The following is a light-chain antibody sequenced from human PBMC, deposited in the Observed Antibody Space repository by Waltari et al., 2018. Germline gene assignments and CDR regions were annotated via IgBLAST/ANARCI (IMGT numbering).Light chain of an antibody. CDR2: KDS. Sequence: QSVLNQPPSASWTPGQRVTIPCSGNGFKGGNNYVYCCQRVPGTAPKLVLYKDSHRPSGFPDRFSGSKSGTSASLAISGLRADDEADYYCLVWDDTVKSRLSGGGTKLTVL. J-gene: IGLJ3*02. CDR1: GFKGGNNY. V-gene: IGLV1-47*01. CDR3: LVWDDTVKSRL.